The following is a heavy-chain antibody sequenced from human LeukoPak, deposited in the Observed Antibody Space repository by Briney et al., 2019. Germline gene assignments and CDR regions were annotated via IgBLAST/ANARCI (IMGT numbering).Heavy chain of an antibody. V-gene: IGHV3-23*01. Sequence: GGSLRLSCTASGFTFSTYAMNWVRQAPGKGLEWVSDISGSGGSTYYAASVKGRFIISRDNSKNTLYLQMNSLRAEDTAVYYCAKARPGMDVWGHGTTVTVSS. CDR2: ISGSGGST. CDR1: GFTFSTYA. J-gene: IGHJ6*02. CDR3: AKARPGMDV.